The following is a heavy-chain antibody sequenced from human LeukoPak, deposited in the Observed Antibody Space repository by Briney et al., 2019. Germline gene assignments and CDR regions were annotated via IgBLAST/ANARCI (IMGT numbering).Heavy chain of an antibody. V-gene: IGHV3-21*01. Sequence: GGSLRLSCAASGFSFSDYHMSWVRQAPGKGLEWVSSISSSSSYIYYADSVKGRFTISRDNAKNSLYLQMNSLRAEDTAVYYCARIMIPNRMYYFDYWGQGTLVTVSS. D-gene: IGHD3-16*01. J-gene: IGHJ4*02. CDR2: ISSSSSYI. CDR3: ARIMIPNRMYYFDY. CDR1: GFSFSDYH.